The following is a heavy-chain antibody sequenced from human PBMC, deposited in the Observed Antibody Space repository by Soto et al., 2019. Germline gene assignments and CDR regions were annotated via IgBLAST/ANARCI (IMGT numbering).Heavy chain of an antibody. CDR1: GYTFTCYY. CDR2: INPNSGGT. CDR3: ARAGQQLVPYYFDY. Sequence: ASVKVSCKASGYTFTCYYMHWVRQAPGQGLEWMGWINPNSGGTNYAQKFQGWVTMTRDTSISTAYMELSRLRSDDTAVYYCARAGQQLVPYYFDYWGQGTLVTVSS. J-gene: IGHJ4*02. V-gene: IGHV1-2*04. D-gene: IGHD6-13*01.